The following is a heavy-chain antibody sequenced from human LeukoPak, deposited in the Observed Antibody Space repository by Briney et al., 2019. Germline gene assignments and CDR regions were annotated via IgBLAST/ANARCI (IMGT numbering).Heavy chain of an antibody. V-gene: IGHV3-21*01. D-gene: IGHD7-27*01. CDR3: ARQPGDY. J-gene: IGHJ4*02. Sequence: GGSLRLSCAVSGFTFGTYSMNWVRQAPGKGLEWVSSISSTSSYIYYADSVKGRFTISRDNAKNSVYLQMHSLGAEDTAVYYCARQPGDYWGEGTLVTVSS. CDR2: ISSTSSYI. CDR1: GFTFGTYS.